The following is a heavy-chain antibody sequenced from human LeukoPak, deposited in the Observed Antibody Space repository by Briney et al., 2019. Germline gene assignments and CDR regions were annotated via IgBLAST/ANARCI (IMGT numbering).Heavy chain of an antibody. V-gene: IGHV3-48*03. D-gene: IGHD3-10*01. Sequence: GGSLRLSCAASGFTFSSYEMIWVRQAPGKGLEWFSYITASGSITRYADSVEGRFTISRDNGENSLYLQMNSLRAEDTAVYYCARMALPLWSSYFDTWGQGTLVTVSS. J-gene: IGHJ4*02. CDR3: ARMALPLWSSYFDT. CDR1: GFTFSSYE. CDR2: ITASGSIT.